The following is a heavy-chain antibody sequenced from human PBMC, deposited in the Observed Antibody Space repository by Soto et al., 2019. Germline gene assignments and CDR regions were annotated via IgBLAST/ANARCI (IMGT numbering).Heavy chain of an antibody. CDR2: INHSGST. Sequence: SETLSLTCAVYGGSFSGYYWSWIRQPPGKGLEWIGEINHSGSTNYNPSLKSRVTISVDTSKNQFSLKLSSVTAADTAVYYCARGRFMVRGVISYYYYYGMDVWGQGTTVTVSS. CDR1: GGSFSGYY. CDR3: ARGRFMVRGVISYYYYYGMDV. J-gene: IGHJ6*02. V-gene: IGHV4-34*01. D-gene: IGHD3-10*01.